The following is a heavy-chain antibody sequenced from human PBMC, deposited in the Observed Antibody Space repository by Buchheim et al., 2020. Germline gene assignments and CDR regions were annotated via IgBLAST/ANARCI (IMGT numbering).Heavy chain of an antibody. CDR2: IYYSGST. D-gene: IGHD6-19*01. J-gene: IGHJ4*02. V-gene: IGHV4-59*01. CDR3: AQIAVAGRFDY. Sequence: QVQLQESGPGLVKPSETLSLTCTVSGGSISSYYWSWIRQPPGKGLEWIGYIYYSGSTNYNPSLKSRVTISVDTSKNQFSLKLSSVTAADTAVYYCAQIAVAGRFDYWGQGTL. CDR1: GGSISSYY.